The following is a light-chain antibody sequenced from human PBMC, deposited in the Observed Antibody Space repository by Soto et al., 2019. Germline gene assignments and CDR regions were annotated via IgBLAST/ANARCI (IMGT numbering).Light chain of an antibody. V-gene: IGLV1-40*01. CDR1: SSNIGAGYD. CDR2: GNS. J-gene: IGLJ1*01. Sequence: QSVLTQPPSVSGAPGQRVTISCTGSSSNIGAGYDVHWYQQLPGTAPKLLIYGNSNRPSGVPDRFSGSKSGTSASLAITGLQAEDDADYYCQSHDSSLSGYVFGTGTKGTGL. CDR3: QSHDSSLSGYV.